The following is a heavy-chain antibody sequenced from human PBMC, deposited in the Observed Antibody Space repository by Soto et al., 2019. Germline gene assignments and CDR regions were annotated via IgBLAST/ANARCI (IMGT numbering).Heavy chain of an antibody. CDR3: ARGWFGPDV. J-gene: IGHJ6*04. CDR2: IDNAGTDS. D-gene: IGHD3-10*01. Sequence: EVQLVESGGGLVQPGGSLRLSCAASGFTLSGRSMHWVRQAPGKGLVWVSGIDNAGTDSTYADSVKGRFTSSRDNAKNMLYLQMNSLRVEDTAVYYCARGWFGPDVWGNGTTLTVSS. CDR1: GFTLSGRS. V-gene: IGHV3-74*01.